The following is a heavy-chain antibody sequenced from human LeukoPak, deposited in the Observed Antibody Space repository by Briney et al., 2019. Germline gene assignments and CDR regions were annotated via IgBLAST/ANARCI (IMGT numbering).Heavy chain of an antibody. J-gene: IGHJ4*02. D-gene: IGHD3-22*01. V-gene: IGHV3-23*01. CDR1: GITLSNYG. CDR3: AKRGVVIRVILVGFHKEAYYFDS. CDR2: ISGSGGGT. Sequence: TGGSLRLSCAVSGITLSNYGMSWVRQAPGKGLEWVAGISGSGGGTNYADSVKGRFTISRDNARNTLYLQMSSLRVEDTAAYFCAKRGVVIRVILVGFHKEAYYFDSWGQGALVTVSS.